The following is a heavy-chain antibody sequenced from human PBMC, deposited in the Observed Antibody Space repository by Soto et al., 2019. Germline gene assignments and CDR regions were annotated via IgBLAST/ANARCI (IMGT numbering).Heavy chain of an antibody. CDR1: GGSISSYY. D-gene: IGHD3-3*01. V-gene: IGHV4-59*01. J-gene: IGHJ4*02. Sequence: PSETLSLTCTVSGGSISSYYWSWIRQPPGKGMEWIGDIYYSGSTNYKPSLKSRVSISVDTSKKQFSLKLSSVTAADTAVYYCARVLKYNDVFSGSPTYYFDYWGQGTLVTSPQ. CDR3: ARVLKYNDVFSGSPTYYFDY. CDR2: IYYSGST.